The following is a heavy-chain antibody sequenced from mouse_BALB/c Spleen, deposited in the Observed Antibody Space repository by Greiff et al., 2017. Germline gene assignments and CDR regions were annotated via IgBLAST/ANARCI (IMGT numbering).Heavy chain of an antibody. Sequence: VKVVESGAELVRPGTSVKVSCKASGYAFTNYLIEWVKQRPGQGLEWIGVINPGSGGTNYNEKFKGKATLTADKSSSTAYMQLSSLTSDDSAVYFCARDWDYGTPYAMDYWGQGTSVTVS. J-gene: IGHJ4*01. D-gene: IGHD1-1*01. V-gene: IGHV1-54*01. CDR3: ARDWDYGTPYAMDY. CDR2: INPGSGGT. CDR1: GYAFTNYL.